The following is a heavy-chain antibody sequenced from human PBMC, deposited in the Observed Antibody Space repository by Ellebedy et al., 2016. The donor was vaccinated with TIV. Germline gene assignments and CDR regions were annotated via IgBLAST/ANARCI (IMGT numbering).Heavy chain of an antibody. Sequence: AASVKVSCKASGYTFTSYAMHWARQAPGQRLEWMGWINAGNGNTKYSQKFQGRVTITRDTSASTAYMELSSLRSEDTAVYYCARGSLIYWYSDLWGRGTLVTVSS. CDR2: INAGNGNT. D-gene: IGHD3-16*02. CDR3: ARGSLIYWYSDL. CDR1: GYTFTSYA. V-gene: IGHV1-3*01. J-gene: IGHJ2*01.